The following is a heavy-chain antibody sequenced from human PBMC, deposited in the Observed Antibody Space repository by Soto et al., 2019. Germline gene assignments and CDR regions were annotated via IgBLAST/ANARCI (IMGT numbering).Heavy chain of an antibody. CDR2: IYPGDSDT. J-gene: IGHJ5*02. D-gene: IGHD3-16*02. Sequence: GESLKISCKGSGYSFTSYWIGWVRQMPGKGLEWMGIIYPGDSDTRYSPPFQGQVTISADKSISTAYLQWSSLKASDTAMYYCARGSATYVWGSYRYSWFDPWGQGTLVTVSS. CDR3: ARGSATYVWGSYRYSWFDP. V-gene: IGHV5-51*01. CDR1: GYSFTSYW.